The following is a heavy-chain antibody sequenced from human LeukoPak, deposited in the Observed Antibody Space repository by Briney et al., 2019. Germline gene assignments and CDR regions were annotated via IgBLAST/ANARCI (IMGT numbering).Heavy chain of an antibody. D-gene: IGHD4-17*01. CDR3: ARDRRTVTEDDAFDI. CDR2: IYYSGST. J-gene: IGHJ3*02. V-gene: IGHV4-59*01. Sequence: PSETLSLTCTVSGGSISSYYWSWIRQPPGKGLEWIGYIYYSGSTNYNPSLKSRVTISVDTSKNQFSLKLSSVTAADTAVYYCARDRRTVTEDDAFDIWGQGTMVTVSS. CDR1: GGSISSYY.